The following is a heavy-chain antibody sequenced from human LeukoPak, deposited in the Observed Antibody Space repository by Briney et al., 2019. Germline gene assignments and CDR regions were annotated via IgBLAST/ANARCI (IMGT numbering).Heavy chain of an antibody. CDR3: ARAYFFGSGSYYAFDV. D-gene: IGHD3-10*01. CDR2: IYYSGNA. Sequence: SETLSLTCTVSGGSIRSGDYYWRWIRQPPGKGLECIVYIYYSGNAYYNPSLKSRFTISVNTSENQFSLKLNSVTAADTAVYYCARAYFFGSGSYYAFDVWGQGTVVTVSS. J-gene: IGHJ3*01. V-gene: IGHV4-30-4*01. CDR1: GGSIRSGDYY.